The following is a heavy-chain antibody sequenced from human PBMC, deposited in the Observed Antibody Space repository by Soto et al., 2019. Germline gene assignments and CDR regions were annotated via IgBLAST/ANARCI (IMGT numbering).Heavy chain of an antibody. CDR2: IHYGGGT. CDR1: GGSMSSYY. V-gene: IGHV4-59*01. CDR3: VVARHGGVGDTSSEA. D-gene: IGHD1-26*01. Sequence: SETLSLTCTVSGGSMSSYYWTWIRQPPGKGLEWIGFIHYGGGTVYNPALRSRVTVTVETSKKQFSLNLSSVTAADTAVYYCVVARHGGVGDTSSEAWGKGALVTXS. J-gene: IGHJ4*02.